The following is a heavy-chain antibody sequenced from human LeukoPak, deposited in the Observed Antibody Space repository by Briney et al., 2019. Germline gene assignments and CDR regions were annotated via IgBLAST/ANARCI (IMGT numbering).Heavy chain of an antibody. V-gene: IGHV3-23*01. D-gene: IGHD4-17*01. CDR2: VSIGGTNT. J-gene: IGHJ2*01. CDR3: AKDRTTVSYWYFDL. Sequence: GGSLRLSCAASGFTFSSYAMSWVRQAPGKGLEWVSAVSIGGTNTYYADSGKGRFTISRDNSKNTLYLQMNSPRVEDTAVYYCAKDRTTVSYWYFDLWGRGTLVTVSS. CDR1: GFTFSSYA.